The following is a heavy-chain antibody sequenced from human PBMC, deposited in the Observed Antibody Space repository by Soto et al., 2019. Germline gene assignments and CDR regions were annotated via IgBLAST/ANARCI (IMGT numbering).Heavy chain of an antibody. J-gene: IGHJ5*02. CDR3: ARVGGINWFDP. D-gene: IGHD3-16*01. CDR2: IYYSGST. CDR1: GGSISSSSYF. Sequence: SETLSLTCTVSGGSISSSSYFWGWIRQHPGKGLEWIGYIYYSGSTYYNPSLKSRVTISVDTSKNQFSLKLSSVTAADTAVYYCARVGGINWFDPWGQGTLVTAPQ. V-gene: IGHV4-31*03.